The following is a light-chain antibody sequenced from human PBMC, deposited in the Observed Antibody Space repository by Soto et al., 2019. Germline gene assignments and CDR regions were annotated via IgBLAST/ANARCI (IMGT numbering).Light chain of an antibody. CDR2: DTS. CDR1: QGIGDT. CDR3: QPYNNWPLT. Sequence: EIVLRQSPATLSVSPGERATLSCRASQGIGDTLAWYQQKPGQTPRLLIYDTSTRATGVPTRFSGSGSGADFTLTINSLQSEDVAVYYCQPYNNWPLTFGGGTKVDIK. V-gene: IGKV3D-15*01. J-gene: IGKJ4*01.